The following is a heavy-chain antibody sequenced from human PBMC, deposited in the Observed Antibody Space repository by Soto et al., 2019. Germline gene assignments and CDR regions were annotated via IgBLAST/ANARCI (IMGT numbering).Heavy chain of an antibody. J-gene: IGHJ6*02. D-gene: IGHD4-4*01. V-gene: IGHV3-48*02. CDR2: ISSSSSTI. CDR3: ARDTSMTTVTTVGYYYYGMDV. Sequence: GGSLRLSCAASGFTFSSYSMNWVRQAPGKGLEWVSYISSSSSTIYYADSVKGRFTISRDNAKNSLYLQMNSLRDEDTAVYYCARDTSMTTVTTVGYYYYGMDVWGQGTTVTVSS. CDR1: GFTFSSYS.